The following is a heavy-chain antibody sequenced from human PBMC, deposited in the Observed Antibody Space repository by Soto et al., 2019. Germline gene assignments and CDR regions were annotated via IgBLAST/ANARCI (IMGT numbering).Heavy chain of an antibody. Sequence: SETLSLTCTVSGGSISSSSYYWGWIRQPPGKGLEWIGSIYYSGSTYYNPSLKSRVTISVDTSKNQFSLKLSSVTAADTAVYYCARKREIDLYYYGMDVWGQGTTVTVSS. J-gene: IGHJ6*02. CDR3: ARKREIDLYYYGMDV. V-gene: IGHV4-39*07. CDR2: IYYSGST. CDR1: GGSISSSSYY.